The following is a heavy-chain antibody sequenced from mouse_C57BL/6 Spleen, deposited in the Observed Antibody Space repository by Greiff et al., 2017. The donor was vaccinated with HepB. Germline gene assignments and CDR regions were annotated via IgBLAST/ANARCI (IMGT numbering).Heavy chain of an antibody. V-gene: IGHV1-80*01. CDR1: GYAFSSYW. CDR3: ARSEEYAPRFAY. D-gene: IGHD5-1*01. CDR2: IYPGDGDT. J-gene: IGHJ3*01. Sequence: QVQLQQSGAELVKPGASVKISCKASGYAFSSYWMNWVKQRPGKGLEWIGQIYPGDGDTNYNGKFKGKATLTADKSSSTAYMQLSSLTSEDSAVYFCARSEEYAPRFAYWGQGTLVTVSA.